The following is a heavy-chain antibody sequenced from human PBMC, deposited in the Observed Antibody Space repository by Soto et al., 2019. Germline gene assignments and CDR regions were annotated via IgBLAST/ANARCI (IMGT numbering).Heavy chain of an antibody. V-gene: IGHV3-33*01. J-gene: IGHJ3*02. Sequence: QVQLVESGGGVVQPGRSLRLSCAASGFTFSSYGMHWVRQAPGKGLEWVAVIWYDGSNKYYADSVKGRFTISRDNSKNTLYLQMNSLRAEDTAVYYCARGDSSGYYFRDAFDIWGQGTMVTVSS. CDR3: ARGDSSGYYFRDAFDI. CDR2: IWYDGSNK. D-gene: IGHD3-22*01. CDR1: GFTFSSYG.